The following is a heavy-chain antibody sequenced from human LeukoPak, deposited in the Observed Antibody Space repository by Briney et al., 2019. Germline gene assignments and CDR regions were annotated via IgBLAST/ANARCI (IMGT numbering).Heavy chain of an antibody. D-gene: IGHD2-2*01. CDR3: ASELSTHYYYFDY. Sequence: KTGGSLRLSCAASGFTFSSYSMNWVRQAPGKGLEWVSSISSSSSYIYYADSVKGRFTISRDNAKNSLYLLMNSLRAEDTAVYYCASELSTHYYYFDYWGQGTLVTVSS. CDR2: ISSSSSYI. CDR1: GFTFSSYS. V-gene: IGHV3-21*01. J-gene: IGHJ4*02.